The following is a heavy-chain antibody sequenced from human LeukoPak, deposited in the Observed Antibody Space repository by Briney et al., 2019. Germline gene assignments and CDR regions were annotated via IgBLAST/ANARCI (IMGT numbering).Heavy chain of an antibody. CDR1: GYTFTGYY. D-gene: IGHD3-3*01. CDR3: AKGSPVLRFLEWFGYYFDY. V-gene: IGHV1-2*04. J-gene: IGHJ4*02. Sequence: ASVKVSCRASGYTFTGYYMSWVRQAPGQGLEWMGWINPDSGGTHYAQNFQGWVTMTRDTSISTAYMELSRLRSDDTAVYYCAKGSPVLRFLEWFGYYFDYWGQGTLVTVSS. CDR2: INPDSGGT.